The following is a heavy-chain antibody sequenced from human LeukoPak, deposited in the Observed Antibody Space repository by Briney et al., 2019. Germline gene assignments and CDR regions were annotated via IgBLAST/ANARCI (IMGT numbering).Heavy chain of an antibody. CDR1: GGSISSRNYY. J-gene: IGHJ4*02. V-gene: IGHV4-39*07. Sequence: SETLSLTCTVSGGSISSRNYYWGWIRQPPGKGLEWVGGVYYTGTTYYNPSLKSRVTISVDTSKNQFSLKLSSVTAADTAVYYCARRKYVYGSGSYYNVYDYWGQGTLVTVSS. CDR3: ARRKYVYGSGSYYNVYDY. CDR2: VYYTGTT. D-gene: IGHD3-10*01.